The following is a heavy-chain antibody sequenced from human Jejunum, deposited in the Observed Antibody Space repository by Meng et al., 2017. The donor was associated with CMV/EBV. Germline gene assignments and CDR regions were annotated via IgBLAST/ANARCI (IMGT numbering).Heavy chain of an antibody. V-gene: IGHV3-23*01. CDR1: SYSSYA. J-gene: IGHJ4*02. CDR2: ISGSGETT. D-gene: IGHD3-10*01. Sequence: SYSSYAMNWVRQAPGKGMEWVAGISGSGETTYYAGSVTGRFTISRDNSKDTLYLQMNSLRAEDTAIYFCAKFRLGFGDYRDYWGQGTLVTVSS. CDR3: AKFRLGFGDYRDY.